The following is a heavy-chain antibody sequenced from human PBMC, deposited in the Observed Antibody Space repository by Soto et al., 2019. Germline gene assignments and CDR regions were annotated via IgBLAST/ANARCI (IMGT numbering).Heavy chain of an antibody. CDR2: ITGSGAST. CDR1: GFTFSNYG. CDR3: AKDAVAVYGSAMDV. D-gene: IGHD2-8*01. J-gene: IGHJ6*02. V-gene: IGHV3-23*01. Sequence: GGSLRLSCAASGFTFSNYGMSWVRQAPGKGLEWISTITGSGASTCYADSVKGRFTISRDNSKNTLYLQMNSLKAADTAVFYCAKDAVAVYGSAMDVWGQGTTVTVSS.